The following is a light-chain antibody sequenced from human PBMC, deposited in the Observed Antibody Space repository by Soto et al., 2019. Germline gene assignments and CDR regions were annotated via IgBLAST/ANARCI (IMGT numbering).Light chain of an antibody. CDR3: QQYKSYPWT. V-gene: IGKV1-39*01. Sequence: DIQMTQSASALSASVGDRVTITCRASQSISSYLNWYQQKPGKAPKLLIYAASSLQSGVPSRFSGSGSGTDFTLTISSLQPDDSATYYCQQYKSYPWTFGQGTKVDIK. J-gene: IGKJ1*01. CDR2: AAS. CDR1: QSISSY.